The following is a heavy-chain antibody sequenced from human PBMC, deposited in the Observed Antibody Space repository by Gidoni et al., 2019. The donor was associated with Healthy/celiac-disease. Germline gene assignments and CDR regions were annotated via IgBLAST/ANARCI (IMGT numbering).Heavy chain of an antibody. V-gene: IGHV3-49*04. D-gene: IGHD6-19*01. CDR1: GFTFGDSA. CDR2: IRSKAYGGTT. Sequence: EVQLVESGGGLVQPGRSLRLSCTASGFTFGDSAMSWVRQAPGKGLEWVGFIRSKAYGGTTEYAASVKGRFTISRDDSKSIAYLQMNSLKTEDTAVYYCTSEVGYSSGWYGVYWGQGTLVTVSS. J-gene: IGHJ4*02. CDR3: TSEVGYSSGWYGVY.